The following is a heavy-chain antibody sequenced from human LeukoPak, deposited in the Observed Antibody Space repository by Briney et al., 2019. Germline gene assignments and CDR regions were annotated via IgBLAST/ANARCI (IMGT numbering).Heavy chain of an antibody. CDR3: ARLKLVVVPAAMDWFDP. Sequence: SETLSLTCIVFGGSISSTTYYWGWIRQPPGKGLEWIGSIYYSGSTYYNPSLKSRVTISVDTSKNQFSLKLSSVTAADTAVYYCARLKLVVVPAAMDWFDPWGQGTLVTVSS. CDR2: IYYSGST. J-gene: IGHJ5*02. D-gene: IGHD2-2*01. CDR1: GGSISSTTYY. V-gene: IGHV4-39*01.